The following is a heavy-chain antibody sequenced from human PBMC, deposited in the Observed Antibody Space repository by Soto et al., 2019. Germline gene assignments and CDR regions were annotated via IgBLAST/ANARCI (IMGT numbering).Heavy chain of an antibody. CDR1: GYTFTSYY. J-gene: IGHJ6*02. CDR3: AREVITMIVVVIPPGYGMDV. Sequence: GASVKVSCKASGYTFTSYYMHWVRQAPGQGLEWMGIINPSGGSTSYAQKFQGRVTMTRDTSTSTVYMELSSLRSEDTAVYYCAREVITMIVVVIPPGYGMDVWGQGTTVTVSS. CDR2: INPSGGST. D-gene: IGHD3-22*01. V-gene: IGHV1-46*01.